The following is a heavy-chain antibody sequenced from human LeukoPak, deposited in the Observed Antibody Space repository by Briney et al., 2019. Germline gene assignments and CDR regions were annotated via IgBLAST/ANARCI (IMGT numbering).Heavy chain of an antibody. J-gene: IGHJ4*02. CDR2: IIPILGIA. CDR3: ARSSGFGGPAN. V-gene: IGHV1-69*04. D-gene: IGHD3-10*01. CDR1: GGTFSSYA. Sequence: SVKVSCKASGGTFSSYAISWVRQAPGQGLEWMGRIIPILGIANYAQKFQGRVTITADKSTSTAYMELSSLRSEDTAVYYCARSSGFGGPANWGQGALVTVSS.